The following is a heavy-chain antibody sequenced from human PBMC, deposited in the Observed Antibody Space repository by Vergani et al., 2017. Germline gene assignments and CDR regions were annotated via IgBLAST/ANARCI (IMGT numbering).Heavy chain of an antibody. J-gene: IGHJ5*02. CDR2: IIPIFGLA. CDR3: AREAGLSYGSSWDEANWFDP. D-gene: IGHD6-13*01. V-gene: IGHV1-69*04. Sequence: QVQLVQSGAEVKKPGSSVKVSCKASGGTFSSYAISWVRQAPGQGLEWMGRIIPIFGLANYAQKFQGRVTITADKSTSTAYMELSSLRSEDTAVYNCAREAGLSYGSSWDEANWFDPWGQGTLVTVSS. CDR1: GGTFSSYA.